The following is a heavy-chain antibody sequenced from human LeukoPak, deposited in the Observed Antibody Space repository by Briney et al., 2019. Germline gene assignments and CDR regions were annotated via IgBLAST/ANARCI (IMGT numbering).Heavy chain of an antibody. Sequence: ASVKVSCKPSGYTFTSYGISWVRQAPGQGLEWMGWISGYNGNTNYAQKVQGRVTMTTDTSTSTAYMELRSLRSDDTAIYYCARDLKFSPYYFDYWGQGTLVTVSS. CDR2: ISGYNGNT. CDR1: GYTFTSYG. V-gene: IGHV1-18*04. CDR3: ARDLKFSPYYFDY. J-gene: IGHJ4*02. D-gene: IGHD3-9*01.